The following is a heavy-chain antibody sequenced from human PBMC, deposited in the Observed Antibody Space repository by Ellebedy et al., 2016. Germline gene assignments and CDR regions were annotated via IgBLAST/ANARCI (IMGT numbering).Heavy chain of an antibody. V-gene: IGHV1-46*01. D-gene: IGHD6-13*01. J-gene: IGHJ5*02. CDR3: ARGRAGYSSSWYAA. CDR1: GYTFTSYG. Sequence: ASVKVSXXASGYTFTSYGISWVRQAPGQGLEWMGIINPSGGSTSYAQKFQGRVTMTRDTSTSTVYMELSSLRSEDTAVYYCARGRAGYSSSWYAAWGQGTLVTVSS. CDR2: INPSGGST.